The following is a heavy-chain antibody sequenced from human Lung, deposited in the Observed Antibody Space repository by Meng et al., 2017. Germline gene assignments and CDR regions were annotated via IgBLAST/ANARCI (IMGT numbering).Heavy chain of an antibody. D-gene: IGHD6-25*01. CDR3: ARDEDISAAGKLFGDY. CDR2: INPKSGDT. J-gene: IGHJ4*02. V-gene: IGHV1-2*06. CDR1: GYNLPDYY. Sequence: VRGVQCGAEVKKTGASVKVSCKPSGYNLPDYYIHWVRRAPGQGLEWMGRINPKSGDTHYEQKFQARVTMTGDTSISTAYMELSGLRSDDTAMYYCARDEDISAAGKLFGDYWGQGTLVTVSS.